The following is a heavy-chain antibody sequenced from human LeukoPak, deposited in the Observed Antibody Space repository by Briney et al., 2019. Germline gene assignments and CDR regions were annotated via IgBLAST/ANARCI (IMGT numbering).Heavy chain of an antibody. J-gene: IGHJ4*02. D-gene: IGHD3-10*01. Sequence: GGSLRLSCTASGFTFSRNGMTWVRQAPGKGLEWVSAISGSGGNTYYADSVKGRFTISRDNSKNTLYLQMNSLRAEDTAVYYCAKDRRAGSYDYWGQGTLVTVSS. V-gene: IGHV3-23*01. CDR1: GFTFSRNG. CDR2: ISGSGGNT. CDR3: AKDRRAGSYDY.